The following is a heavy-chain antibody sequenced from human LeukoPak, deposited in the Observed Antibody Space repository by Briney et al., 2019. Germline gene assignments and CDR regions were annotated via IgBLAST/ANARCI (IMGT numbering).Heavy chain of an antibody. J-gene: IGHJ4*02. Sequence: GGSLRLSCAASGFTFSSYSMSWVRQAPGKGLEWVSAISGSGGSTYYADSVKGRFTISRDDSKNTLYLQMNSLRAEDTAVYYCAKDFELRYFDWLYYWGQGTLVTVSS. CDR3: AKDFELRYFDWLYY. CDR1: GFTFSSYS. V-gene: IGHV3-23*01. CDR2: ISGSGGST. D-gene: IGHD3-9*01.